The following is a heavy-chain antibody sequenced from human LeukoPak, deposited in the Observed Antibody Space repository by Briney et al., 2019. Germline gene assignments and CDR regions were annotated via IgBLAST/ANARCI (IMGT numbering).Heavy chain of an antibody. CDR1: GFTFSSYA. J-gene: IGHJ4*02. D-gene: IGHD5-18*01. Sequence: PGGSLRLSCAASGFTFSSYAMHWVRQAPGKGLEWVAVISYDGSNKYYADSVKGRFTISRDNSKNTLYLQMNSLRAEDTAVYYCARVQDVDTAMVMADWGQGTLVTVSS. V-gene: IGHV3-30-3*01. CDR2: ISYDGSNK. CDR3: ARVQDVDTAMVMAD.